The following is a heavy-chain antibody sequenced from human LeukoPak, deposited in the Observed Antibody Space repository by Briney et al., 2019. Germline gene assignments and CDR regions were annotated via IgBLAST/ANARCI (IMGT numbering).Heavy chain of an antibody. D-gene: IGHD1-1*01. J-gene: IGHJ3*02. Sequence: SETLSLTCTVSGGSISSSSYYWGWIRQPPGKGLEWIGSIYYSGSTYYNPSLKSRVTISVDTSKNQFSLKLSSVTAADTAVYYCARNGDAFDIWGQGTMVTDSS. CDR1: GGSISSSSYY. CDR2: IYYSGST. V-gene: IGHV4-39*01. CDR3: ARNGDAFDI.